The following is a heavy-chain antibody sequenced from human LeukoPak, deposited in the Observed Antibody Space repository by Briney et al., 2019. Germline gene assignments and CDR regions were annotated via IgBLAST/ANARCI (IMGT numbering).Heavy chain of an antibody. CDR2: INHSGST. V-gene: IGHV4-34*01. J-gene: IGHJ5*02. D-gene: IGHD6-13*01. CDR1: GGSFSCYY. CDR3: ARGGSSSWYGWFDP. Sequence: PSETLSLTCAVYGGSFSCYYWSWIRQPPGKGLEWIGEINHSGSTNYNPSLKSRVTISVDTSKNQFSLKLSSVTAADTAVYYCARGGSSSWYGWFDPWGQGTLVTVSS.